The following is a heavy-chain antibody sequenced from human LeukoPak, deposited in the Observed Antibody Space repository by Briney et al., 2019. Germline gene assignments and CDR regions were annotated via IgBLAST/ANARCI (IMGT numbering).Heavy chain of an antibody. CDR3: AKDLGGSTDY. V-gene: IGHV3-23*01. CDR2: ISGSGGST. D-gene: IGHD5-12*01. J-gene: IGHJ4*02. CDR1: GFTFSSYA. Sequence: PGGSLRLSCAASGFTFSSYAMSWVRQAPGKGREWVSAISGSGGSTYYADSVKGRFTISRDNSKNTLYLQMNSLRAEDTALYYCAKDLGGSTDYWGQGTLVTVSS.